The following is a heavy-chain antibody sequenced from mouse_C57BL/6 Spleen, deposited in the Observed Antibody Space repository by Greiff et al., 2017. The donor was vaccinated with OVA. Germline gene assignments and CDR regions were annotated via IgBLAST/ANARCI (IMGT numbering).Heavy chain of an antibody. CDR3: ARHACDYDGSSYGDYAMDY. CDR2: FYPGSGSI. V-gene: IGHV1-62-2*01. Sequence: VQLQESGAELVKPGASVTLSCKASGYTFTEYTIHWVKQRSGPGLEWIGWFYPGSGSIKYTEKFKDKATLTADNSSSTVYMEFSRVTSEVSAVYFCARHACDYDGSSYGDYAMDYWGQGTSVTVSS. CDR1: GYTFTEYT. J-gene: IGHJ4*01. D-gene: IGHD1-1*01.